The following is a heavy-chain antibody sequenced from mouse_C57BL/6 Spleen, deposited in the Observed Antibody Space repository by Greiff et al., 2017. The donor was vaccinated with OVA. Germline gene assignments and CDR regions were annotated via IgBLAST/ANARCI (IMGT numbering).Heavy chain of an antibody. CDR3: ARDLYAMDY. CDR1: GFTFSDYG. V-gene: IGHV5-17*01. Sequence: EVKLVESGGGLVKPGGSLKLSCAASGFTFSDYGMHWVRQAPEKGLEWVAYISSGSSTIYYADTVKGRFTISRDNAKNTLFLQMTSQRSEDTAMYYCARDLYAMDYWGQGTSVTVSS. J-gene: IGHJ4*01. CDR2: ISSGSSTI.